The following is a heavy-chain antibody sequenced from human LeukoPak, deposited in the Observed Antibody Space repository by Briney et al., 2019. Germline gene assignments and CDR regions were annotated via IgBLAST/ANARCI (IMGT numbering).Heavy chain of an antibody. D-gene: IGHD1-14*01. CDR3: AKETPNTGWFDP. J-gene: IGHJ5*02. CDR1: GHTFTTYY. Sequence: ASVKDSCKASGHTFTTYYVHLVRQAPGQGLEWMGVINPSGDGTNYPQRFQGRVTLTRDTSTSTVYMELTSLRSEDTAMYYCAKETPNTGWFDPWGQGTLVTVSS. CDR2: INPSGDGT. V-gene: IGHV1-46*01.